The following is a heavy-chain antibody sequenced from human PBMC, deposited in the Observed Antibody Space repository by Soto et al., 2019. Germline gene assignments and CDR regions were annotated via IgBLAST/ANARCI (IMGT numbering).Heavy chain of an antibody. CDR3: GKVLVGATGHTDSDS. CDR1: GGSIYRSGYY. CDR2: IDYNGVT. J-gene: IGHJ4*02. D-gene: IGHD2-15*01. V-gene: IGHV4-39*01. Sequence: EILSLNCTVSGGSIYRSGYYWGWIRQPPGRGLEWIGNIDYNGVTYSNPSLKSRVTISRDTSKNQFSLKLTSVTAADTALYYCGKVLVGATGHTDSDSWGPGTLVTVSS.